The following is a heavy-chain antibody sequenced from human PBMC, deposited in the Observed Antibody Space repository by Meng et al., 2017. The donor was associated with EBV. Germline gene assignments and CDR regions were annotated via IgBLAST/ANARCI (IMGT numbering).Heavy chain of an antibody. Sequence: VQLQQWGAGLLKPSETLSLTCGLSGESFSGYYCCWVRQSPGKGLEWIGEVNHAGRTNFNPSLKSRVSISLDTSKNQFSLKLNSVTVADTAVYYCAEGRGTFDYWGRGTLVTVSS. J-gene: IGHJ4*02. CDR2: VNHAGRT. CDR3: AEGRGTFDY. V-gene: IGHV4-34*01. CDR1: GESFSGYY.